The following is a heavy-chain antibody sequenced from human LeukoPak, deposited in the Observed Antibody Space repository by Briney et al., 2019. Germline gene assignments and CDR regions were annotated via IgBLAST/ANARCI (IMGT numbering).Heavy chain of an antibody. J-gene: IGHJ4*02. CDR2: IYYNGST. V-gene: IGHV4-59*01. Sequence: SETLSLTCTVSGGSISSYYWSWVRQPPGKGLEWVGYIYYNGSTNYNPSLKSRVTISVDTSENQFSLKLSSVTAADTAVYYCARDREYSKSWSFDYWGQGTLVTVSS. CDR3: ARDREYSKSWSFDY. CDR1: GGSISSYY. D-gene: IGHD6-13*01.